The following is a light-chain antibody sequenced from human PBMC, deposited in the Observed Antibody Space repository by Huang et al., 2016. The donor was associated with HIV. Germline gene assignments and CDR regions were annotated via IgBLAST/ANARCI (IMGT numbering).Light chain of an antibody. CDR3: QQLNDYPWT. Sequence: IQLTQSPSSLSASVGVRVTSTCRASEGISSYLAWYQHKSGKAPKFLNYAASTLQSGVPSRFSGSGSGTDFTLTISSLQPEDFATYYCQQLNDYPWTFGQGTKVEIK. CDR2: AAS. CDR1: EGISSY. V-gene: IGKV1-9*01. J-gene: IGKJ1*01.